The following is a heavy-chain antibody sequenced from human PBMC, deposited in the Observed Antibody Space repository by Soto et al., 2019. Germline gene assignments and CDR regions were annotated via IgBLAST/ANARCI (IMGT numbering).Heavy chain of an antibody. V-gene: IGHV4-31*03. J-gene: IGHJ5*02. CDR1: GGSINSGGHY. D-gene: IGHD2-2*01. Sequence: PSETLSLTCPVSGGSINSGGHYLSWIRQPPGKGLEWIGYIYNSGNTYYNPSLKSRINISLDTSKNQFSLKLSSVTAEDTAVYYCARADQNLFDPWGQGTLVTVSS. CDR3: ARADQNLFDP. CDR2: IYNSGNT.